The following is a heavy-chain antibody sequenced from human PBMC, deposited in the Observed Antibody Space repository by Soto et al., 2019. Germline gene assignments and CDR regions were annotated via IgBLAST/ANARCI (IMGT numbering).Heavy chain of an antibody. Sequence: GGSLSLSCAASGFTFSSYAMSWVRQAPGKGLEWVSAISGSGGSTYYADSVKGRFTISRDNSKNTLYLQMNSLRAEDTAVYYCAKDQVAGTPNYYYYGMDVWGQGTTVTVSS. CDR2: ISGSGGST. D-gene: IGHD6-19*01. V-gene: IGHV3-23*01. CDR3: AKDQVAGTPNYYYYGMDV. J-gene: IGHJ6*02. CDR1: GFTFSSYA.